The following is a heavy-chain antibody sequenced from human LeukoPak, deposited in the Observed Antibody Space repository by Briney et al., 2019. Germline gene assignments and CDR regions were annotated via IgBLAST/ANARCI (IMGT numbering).Heavy chain of an antibody. CDR3: AIPSSGRVKAFDY. V-gene: IGHV4-34*01. CDR2: INHSGST. D-gene: IGHD3-3*01. Sequence: PSETLSLTCAVYGGSFSGYYWSWIRQPPGKGLEWIGEINHSGSTNYNPSLKSRVPISVDTSKNQFSLKLSSVTAADTAVYYCAIPSSGRVKAFDYWGQGTLVTVSS. CDR1: GGSFSGYY. J-gene: IGHJ4*02.